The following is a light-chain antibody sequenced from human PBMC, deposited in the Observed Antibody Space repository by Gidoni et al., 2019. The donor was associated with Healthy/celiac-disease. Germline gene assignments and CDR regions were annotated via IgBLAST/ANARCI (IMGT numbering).Light chain of an antibody. J-gene: IGKJ1*01. CDR3: QQSYSTPST. CDR2: AAS. Sequence: DIQMTQSPSSLSASVGDRVTITCRAIQSISSYLNWYQQKPGKAPKLLIYAASSLQSGVPSRFSGSGSGADFTLTISSLQPEDFATYYCQQSYSTPSTFGQGTKVEIK. V-gene: IGKV1-39*01. CDR1: QSISSY.